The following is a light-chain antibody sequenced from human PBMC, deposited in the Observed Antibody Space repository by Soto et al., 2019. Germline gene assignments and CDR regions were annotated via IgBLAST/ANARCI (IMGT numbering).Light chain of an antibody. CDR2: RNN. J-gene: IGLJ1*01. CDR1: SPNIGSNY. CDR3: AAWDDSLSGSGV. Sequence: QSVLTQPPPASGAPGQRGPISCYGSSPNIGSNYVYWYQQLPGTAPKLLIYRNNQRPSGVPDRFSGSKSGTSASLAISGLRSEDEADYYCAAWDDSLSGSGVFGTGTKVTVL. V-gene: IGLV1-47*01.